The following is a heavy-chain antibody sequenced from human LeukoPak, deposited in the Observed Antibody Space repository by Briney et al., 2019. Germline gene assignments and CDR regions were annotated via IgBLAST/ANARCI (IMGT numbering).Heavy chain of an antibody. CDR1: GFTFKTYG. V-gene: IGHV3-23*01. CDR3: AKDFAQEGTHSVDY. D-gene: IGHD3-10*01. J-gene: IGHJ4*02. Sequence: GGSLRLSRAASGFTFKTYGMGWVRQAPGKGLEWVSGISSGYTTYYADSVKGRFIISRDNSKNTLFLQMNSLRAEDTAVYYCAKDFAQEGTHSVDYWGQGTVVTVSS. CDR2: ISSGYTT.